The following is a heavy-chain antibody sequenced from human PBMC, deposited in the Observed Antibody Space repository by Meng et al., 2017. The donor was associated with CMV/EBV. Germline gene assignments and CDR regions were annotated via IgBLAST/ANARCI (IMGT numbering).Heavy chain of an antibody. CDR2: IRYDGSNK. J-gene: IGHJ4*02. Sequence: GGSLRLSCAASGFTFSSYGMPWVRQAPGKGLEWVAFIRYDGSNKYYADSVKGRFTISRDNSKNTLYLQMNSLRTEDTAVYYCAKDPRYCSSTSCEPSDYWGQGTLVTVSS. CDR3: AKDPRYCSSTSCEPSDY. V-gene: IGHV3-30*02. CDR1: GFTFSSYG. D-gene: IGHD2-2*01.